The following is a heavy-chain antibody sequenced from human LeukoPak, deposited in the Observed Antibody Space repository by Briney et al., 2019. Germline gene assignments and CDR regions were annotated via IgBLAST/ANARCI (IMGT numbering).Heavy chain of an antibody. CDR2: IIPIFGTA. Sequence: SVKVSCKAFGGSFSSEAISWVRQAPGQGLEWMGGIIPIFGTANYAQNFQGRVTITTDESTSTAYMEVSSLRSEDTAVYYCTSPMTPPCWGRGTPVTVSS. V-gene: IGHV1-69*05. J-gene: IGHJ4*01. CDR3: TSPMTPPC. CDR1: GGSFSSEA.